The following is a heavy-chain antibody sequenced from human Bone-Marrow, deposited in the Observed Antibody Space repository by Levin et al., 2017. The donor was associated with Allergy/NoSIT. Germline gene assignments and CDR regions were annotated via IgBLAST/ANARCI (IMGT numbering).Heavy chain of an antibody. CDR1: GFTFRGYA. CDR2: ISFDGSNE. Sequence: LSLTCAASGFTFRGYAMHWVRQAPGKGLEWVALISFDGSNEYYGDSVKGRFTISRDNSKNTVYLQMNSLRPEDTALYYCARAGGLRGGHSTTGYYYGMDVWGQGTTVTVSS. D-gene: IGHD5-18*01. J-gene: IGHJ6*02. V-gene: IGHV3-30*04. CDR3: ARAGGLRGGHSTTGYYYGMDV.